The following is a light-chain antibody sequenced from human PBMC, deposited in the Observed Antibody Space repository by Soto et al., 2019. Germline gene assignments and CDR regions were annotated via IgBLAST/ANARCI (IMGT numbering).Light chain of an antibody. CDR2: DAS. Sequence: DIQMTQSPYTLSPSVGDRVSITCRASQSISGWLAWYQQKPGKAPKLLIYDASSMESGVPSRFSGSESGTEFSLTISRLQPDDFATYYCQQYNSYSVNAFGQGTKLEIK. J-gene: IGKJ2*01. CDR1: QSISGW. V-gene: IGKV1-5*01. CDR3: QQYNSYSVNA.